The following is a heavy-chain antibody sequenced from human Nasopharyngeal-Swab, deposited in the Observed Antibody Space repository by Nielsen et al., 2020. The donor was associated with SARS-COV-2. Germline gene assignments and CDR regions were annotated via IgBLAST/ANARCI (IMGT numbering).Heavy chain of an antibody. Sequence: SETLSLTFSLHGVSSSGYHWGWIRQSPGKGLEWLGDIPRSGNTNYNQALKSRVIMSVATSKDEFSLKLNTVTAADTAIYFCERFNNGGGIVPASYSFFMDVWGKGTSVAVSS. CDR3: ERFNNGGGIVPASYSFFMDV. CDR1: GVSSSGYH. CDR2: IPRSGNT. J-gene: IGHJ6*03. D-gene: IGHD2-2*01. V-gene: IGHV4-34*01.